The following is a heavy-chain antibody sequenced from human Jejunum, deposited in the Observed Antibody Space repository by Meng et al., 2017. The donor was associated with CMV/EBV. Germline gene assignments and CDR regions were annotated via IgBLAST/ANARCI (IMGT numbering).Heavy chain of an antibody. CDR3: AMPRGVPPTVTHAFHV. Sequence: ITTTKWWSWVRQSPGRGLEWIGEVSHTGSINYNPSFESRVSMTVDKSKNEFSLRLMSVTAADTAMYYCAMPRGVPPTVTHAFHVWGPGSEVTVSS. J-gene: IGHJ3*01. CDR2: VSHTGSI. V-gene: IGHV4-4*02. CDR1: ITTTKW. D-gene: IGHD3-10*01.